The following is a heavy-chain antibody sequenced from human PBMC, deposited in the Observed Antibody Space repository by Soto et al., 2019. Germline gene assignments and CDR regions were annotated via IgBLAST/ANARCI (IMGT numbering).Heavy chain of an antibody. D-gene: IGHD2-15*01. V-gene: IGHV4-34*01. CDR1: GGSFSGYY. J-gene: IGHJ6*03. Sequence: QVQLQQWVAGLLKPSETLSLTCAVYGGSFSGYYWSWIRQPPGKGLEWVGEINHSGSTNYNPSLKSPATLSVDTSKNQFSLKLRSVTAADTAVYYCASRSTPAKYYYYYYYMAVWGQGPTVTVSS. CDR3: ASRSTPAKYYYYYYYMAV. CDR2: INHSGST.